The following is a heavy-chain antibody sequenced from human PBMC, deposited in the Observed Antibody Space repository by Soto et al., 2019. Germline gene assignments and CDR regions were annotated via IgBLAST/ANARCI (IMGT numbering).Heavy chain of an antibody. CDR2: INPNSGGT. D-gene: IGHD4-17*01. V-gene: IGHV1-2*04. Sequence: ASVKVSCKASGYTFTGYYMHWVRQAPGQGLEWMGWINPNSGGTNYAQKFQGWVTMTRDTSISTAYMELSRLRSDDTAVYYCARSTVGTTVTTRPYYYYYMDVWGKGTTVTVSS. CDR1: GYTFTGYY. CDR3: ARSTVGTTVTTRPYYYYYMDV. J-gene: IGHJ6*03.